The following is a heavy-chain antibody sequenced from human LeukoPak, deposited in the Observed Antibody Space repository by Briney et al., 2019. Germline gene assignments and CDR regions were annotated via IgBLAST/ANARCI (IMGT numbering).Heavy chain of an antibody. CDR2: MNPNSGNT. CDR1: GYTFTSYD. CDR3: ARGGPLWSGELPQVDY. V-gene: IGHV1-8*01. D-gene: IGHD3-10*01. J-gene: IGHJ4*02. Sequence: ASVKVSCKASGYTFTSYDINWVRQATGQGLEWMGWMNPNSGNTGYAQKFQGRVTMTRNTSISTAYMELSSLRSEGTAVYYCARGGPLWSGELPQVDYWGQGTLVTVSS.